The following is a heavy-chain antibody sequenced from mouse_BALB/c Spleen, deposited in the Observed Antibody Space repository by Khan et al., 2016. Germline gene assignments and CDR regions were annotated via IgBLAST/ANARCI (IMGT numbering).Heavy chain of an antibody. V-gene: IGHV1-80*01. CDR1: GYAFSGYW. CDR3: ARGTPFAS. D-gene: IGHD2-14*01. J-gene: IGHJ3*01. CDR2: IYPGDGDT. Sequence: QVQLQQPGAELVRPGSSVKISCKASGYAFSGYWMNWVKQRPGQGLEWIGQIYPGDGDTNYNGKFKGKATLTADKSSSTAYMQLSSLTSEDCAVYFCARGTPFASWGQGTLVTVSA.